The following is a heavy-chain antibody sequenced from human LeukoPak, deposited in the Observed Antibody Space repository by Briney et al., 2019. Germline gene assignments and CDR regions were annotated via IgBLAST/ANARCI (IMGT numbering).Heavy chain of an antibody. Sequence: GGSLRLSCAASAFTFSNYGMHWVRQAPGKGLEWVTFIRYDGSSEYYADSVKGRFTISRDNAKNSLYLQMNSLRAEDTAVYYCARGYCSSTSCYVYYYYYMDVWGKGTTVTVSS. CDR2: IRYDGSSE. D-gene: IGHD2-2*01. V-gene: IGHV3-30*02. J-gene: IGHJ6*03. CDR1: AFTFSNYG. CDR3: ARGYCSSTSCYVYYYYYMDV.